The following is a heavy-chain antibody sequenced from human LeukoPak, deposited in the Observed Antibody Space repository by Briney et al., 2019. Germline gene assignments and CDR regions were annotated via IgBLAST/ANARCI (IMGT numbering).Heavy chain of an antibody. CDR1: GGSISSSSYY. J-gene: IGHJ4*02. CDR3: VSHDCSGGSCYPNPDY. D-gene: IGHD2-15*01. CDR2: IYYSGST. V-gene: IGHV4-39*01. Sequence: SETLSLTCTVSGGSISSSSYYWGWVRQPPGKGLEWIGSIYYSGSTYYNPSLKSRVTISVDTSKNQLSLKPSSVTAADTAVYYCVSHDCSGGSCYPNPDYWGQGILVTVSS.